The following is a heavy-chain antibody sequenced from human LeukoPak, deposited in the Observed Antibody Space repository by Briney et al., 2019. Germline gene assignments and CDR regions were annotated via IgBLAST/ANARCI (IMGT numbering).Heavy chain of an antibody. D-gene: IGHD1-26*01. CDR2: IKEDGSQT. V-gene: IGHV3-7*01. J-gene: IGHJ4*02. CDR3: ARDRVGDTFDY. CDR1: GFTFSSYC. Sequence: GGSLRLSCAASGFTFSSYCMNWVRQAPGKGLEWVANIKEDGSQTYYADSVKGRFTISRDNAKNSLYLQMNSLRAEDTAVYYCARDRVGDTFDYWGQGTLVTVSS.